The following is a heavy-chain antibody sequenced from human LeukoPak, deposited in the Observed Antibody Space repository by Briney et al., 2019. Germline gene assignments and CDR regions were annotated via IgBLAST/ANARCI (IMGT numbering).Heavy chain of an antibody. CDR3: ARSPLGYFDD. CDR2: IYHSGTT. V-gene: IGHV4-61*01. Sequence: SETLSLTCTVSGGSVSSGSSYWSWNRQPPGQGLEWIGYIYHSGTTNYNPSLKSRVTISADTSKNQFSLKLSSVTAADTAVYYCARSPLGYFDDWGQGTLVTVSS. CDR1: GGSVSSGSSY. D-gene: IGHD7-27*01. J-gene: IGHJ4*02.